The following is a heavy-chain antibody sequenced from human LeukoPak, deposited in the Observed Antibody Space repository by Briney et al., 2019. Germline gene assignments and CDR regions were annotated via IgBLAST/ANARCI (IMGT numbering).Heavy chain of an antibody. CDR2: INPNSGGT. Sequence: GASVKVSCKASGYTFTGYYMHWVRQAPGQGLEWMGWINPNSGGTNYAQKFQGRVTMTRDTSISTAYMELSRLRSDDTAVYYCARGLGFGESHRLYCYYGMDVWGQGTLVTVSS. D-gene: IGHD3-10*01. CDR3: ARGLGFGESHRLYCYYGMDV. V-gene: IGHV1-2*02. J-gene: IGHJ6*02. CDR1: GYTFTGYY.